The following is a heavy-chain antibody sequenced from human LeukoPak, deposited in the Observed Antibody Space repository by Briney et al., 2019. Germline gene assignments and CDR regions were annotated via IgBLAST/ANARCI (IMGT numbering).Heavy chain of an antibody. CDR3: ARDSSVTGSPTFDY. D-gene: IGHD4-17*01. CDR1: GFTFSSHW. V-gene: IGHV3-74*01. Sequence: GGSLRLSCAASGFTFSSHWMHWVRQVPGKGLVWVSRINGDGSRISYADSVKGRFTISRDNAKNTLYLQMNSLRAEDTAVYYCARDSSVTGSPTFDYWGQGTLVTVSS. CDR2: INGDGSRI. J-gene: IGHJ4*02.